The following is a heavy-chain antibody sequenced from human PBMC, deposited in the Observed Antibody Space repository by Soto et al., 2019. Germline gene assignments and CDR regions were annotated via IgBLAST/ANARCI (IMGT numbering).Heavy chain of an antibody. V-gene: IGHV1-24*01. J-gene: IGHJ6*02. CDR3: ATGYCSGGSCYLLSYYYGMDV. CDR2: FDPEDGET. Sequence: ASVKVSCKVSGYTLTELSMHWVRQAPGKGLEWMGGFDPEDGETIYAQKFQGRVTMTEDTSTDTAYMELSSLRSEDMAVYYCATGYCSGGSCYLLSYYYGMDVWGQGTTVTVSS. D-gene: IGHD2-15*01. CDR1: GYTLTELS.